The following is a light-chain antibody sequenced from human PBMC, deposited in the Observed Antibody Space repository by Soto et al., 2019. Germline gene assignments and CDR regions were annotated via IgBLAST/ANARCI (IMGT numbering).Light chain of an antibody. CDR2: DSD. J-gene: IGLJ2*01. CDR3: GAWNSSLSVVV. V-gene: IGLV1-51*01. Sequence: QSVLTQPPSVSAAPGQKVTISCSGSSANIGSNYVSLYQHLPGTAPKLVIYDSDKRPSEIPDRFSGSKSGTSATLDITGLQTGDEADYYCGAWNSSLSVVVFGGETNFTVL. CDR1: SANIGSNY.